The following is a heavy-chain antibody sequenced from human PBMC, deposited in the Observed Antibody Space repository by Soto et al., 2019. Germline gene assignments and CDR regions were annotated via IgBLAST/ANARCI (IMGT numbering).Heavy chain of an antibody. D-gene: IGHD3-9*01. Sequence: SETLSLTCAVYGGSIIGYCWSWIRQPPGKGLEWIGEINHSGSTNYNPSLKSRVTISVDTSKNQFSLKLSSVAAADTAVYYCARGSHYYDILTGYQYYYYYGMDVWGQGTTVTVSS. CDR1: GGSIIGYC. CDR3: ARGSHYYDILTGYQYYYYYGMDV. V-gene: IGHV4-34*01. J-gene: IGHJ6*02. CDR2: INHSGST.